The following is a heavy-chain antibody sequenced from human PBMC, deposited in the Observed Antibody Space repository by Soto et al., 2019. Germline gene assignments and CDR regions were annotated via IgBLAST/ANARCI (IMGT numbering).Heavy chain of an antibody. D-gene: IGHD3-9*01. CDR2: IIPIFGSP. CDR1: GGTFSSYG. J-gene: IGHJ6*02. CDR3: ARPTYYDILTGYYPGFGYYGMDV. V-gene: IGHV1-69*06. Sequence: PVKVSSKASGGTFSSYGISSVRQAPGQGLEWMGGIIPIFGSPNYAQKFQGRVTITAVKSTSTAYMELNSLRSEDTAVYYCARPTYYDILTGYYPGFGYYGMDVWGQGTTVTVSS.